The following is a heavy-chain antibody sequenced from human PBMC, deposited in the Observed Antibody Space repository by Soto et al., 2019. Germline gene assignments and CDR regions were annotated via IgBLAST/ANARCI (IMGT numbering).Heavy chain of an antibody. J-gene: IGHJ4*02. D-gene: IGHD2-21*02. V-gene: IGHV3-23*01. Sequence: EVQLLESGGGLVQPGGSLRLSCAASGFTFSSYAMSWVRQAPGKGLEWVSTISGSGDETHYVDSVKGRFTISRDNSQNTLDLEMNSLRDDDTAVYYCAKGTAYCGGACHHSFDCWGQGTLVTVSS. CDR1: GFTFSSYA. CDR2: ISGSGDET. CDR3: AKGTAYCGGACHHSFDC.